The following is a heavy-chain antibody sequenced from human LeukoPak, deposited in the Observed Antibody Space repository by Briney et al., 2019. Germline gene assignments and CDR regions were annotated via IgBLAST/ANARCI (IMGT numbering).Heavy chain of an antibody. J-gene: IGHJ4*02. D-gene: IGHD3-22*01. Sequence: GGTLRRYCAASGFTCNSYWMIWVRQAPGKELLGVTNIKQDGSEKYYVDSVKGRFTISRDNAKNSLYLQMNSLRAEDTAVYYCARYPGSITMIVVDYYFDYWGQGTLVTVSS. CDR1: GFTCNSYW. CDR3: ARYPGSITMIVVDYYFDY. CDR2: IKQDGSEK. V-gene: IGHV3-7*01.